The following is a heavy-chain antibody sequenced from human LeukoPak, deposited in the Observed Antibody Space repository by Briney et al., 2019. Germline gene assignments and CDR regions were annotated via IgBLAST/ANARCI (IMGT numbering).Heavy chain of an antibody. J-gene: IGHJ5*02. D-gene: IGHD1-26*01. CDR3: AKDSGSLSNWFDP. CDR1: GFTFSSYG. Sequence: PGGSLRLSCAASGFTFSSYGTHWVRQAPGKGLEWVAVISYDGSNKYYADSVKGRFTISRDNSKNTLYLQMNSLRAEDTAVYYCAKDSGSLSNWFDPWGQGTLVTVSS. CDR2: ISYDGSNK. V-gene: IGHV3-30*18.